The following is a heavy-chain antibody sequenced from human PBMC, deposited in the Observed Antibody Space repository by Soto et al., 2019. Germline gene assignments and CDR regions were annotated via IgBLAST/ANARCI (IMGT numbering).Heavy chain of an antibody. D-gene: IGHD2-15*01. J-gene: IGHJ3*02. V-gene: IGHV4-30-4*01. CDR2: IYSSGST. CDR3: ARDGFCSGGNCIYDAFDI. Sequence: QVQLQESGPGLVKPSQTLSLTCNVSGGSISSGDYYWSWIRQPPGKGLEWIGYIYSSGSTYYNPSLKSRVTISIDMSKNQLSLKLSSVTAADTAVYYCARDGFCSGGNCIYDAFDIWGQGTMVTVSS. CDR1: GGSISSGDYY.